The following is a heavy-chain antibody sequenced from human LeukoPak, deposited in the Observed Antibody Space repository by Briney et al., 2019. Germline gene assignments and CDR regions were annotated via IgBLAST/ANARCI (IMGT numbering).Heavy chain of an antibody. CDR2: FDPEDGET. D-gene: IGHD3-10*01. CDR1: GYTLTELS. Sequence: GASVKVSCKVSGYTLTELSMHWVRQAPGKGLEWMGGFDPEDGETIYAQKFQGRVTMTEDTSTDTAYMELSSLRSEDTAVYYCATDLWFGELTNPNDAFDIWGQGTMVTVSS. J-gene: IGHJ3*02. V-gene: IGHV1-24*01. CDR3: ATDLWFGELTNPNDAFDI.